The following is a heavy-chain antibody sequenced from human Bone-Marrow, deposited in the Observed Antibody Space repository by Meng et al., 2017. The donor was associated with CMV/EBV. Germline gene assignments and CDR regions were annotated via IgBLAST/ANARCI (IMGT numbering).Heavy chain of an antibody. J-gene: IGHJ6*02. V-gene: IGHV4-34*01. CDR1: GGSFSGYY. Sequence: SQTLSLTCAVYGGSFSGYYWSWVRQPPGKGLEWIGEINHSGSTYYNPSLKSRVTISVDTSKNQFSLKLSSVTAADTAVYYCARHGSSGWSPTNEKHPLYYYYYGMDVWGQGTTVTVSS. D-gene: IGHD6-19*01. CDR3: ARHGSSGWSPTNEKHPLYYYYYGMDV. CDR2: INHSGST.